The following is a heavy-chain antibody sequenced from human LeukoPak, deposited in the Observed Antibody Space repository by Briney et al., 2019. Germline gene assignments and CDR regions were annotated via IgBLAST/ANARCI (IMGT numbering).Heavy chain of an antibody. D-gene: IGHD2-15*01. J-gene: IGHJ4*02. Sequence: PSETLSLTCTVSGGSISSNYWSWIRQPPGKGLEWIGYIYYSGSTNYNPSLKSRVTISVDTSKNQFSLKLSSVTAADTAVYYCARGSGALDFDYWGQGTLVTVSS. CDR2: IYYSGST. V-gene: IGHV4-59*01. CDR3: ARGSGALDFDY. CDR1: GGSISSNY.